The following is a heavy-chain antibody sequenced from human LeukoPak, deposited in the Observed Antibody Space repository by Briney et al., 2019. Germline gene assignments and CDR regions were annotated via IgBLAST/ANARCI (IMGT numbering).Heavy chain of an antibody. Sequence: AGGSLRLSCAASGFTFSGYWMSWVRQAPGKGLEWVANIKQDGSEKYYVDSVKGRFTISRDNAKSSLYLQMNSLRAEDTAVYYCARDPGSSGYYPYFDYWGQGTLVTVSS. CDR3: ARDPGSSGYYPYFDY. CDR2: IKQDGSEK. J-gene: IGHJ4*02. V-gene: IGHV3-7*01. CDR1: GFTFSGYW. D-gene: IGHD3-22*01.